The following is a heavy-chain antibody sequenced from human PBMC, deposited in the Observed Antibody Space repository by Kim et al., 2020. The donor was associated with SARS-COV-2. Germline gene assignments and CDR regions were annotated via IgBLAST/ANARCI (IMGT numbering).Heavy chain of an antibody. CDR2: IYYSGST. Sequence: SETLSLTCTVSGGSISSSSYYWGWIRQPPGKGLEWIGSIYYSGSTYYNPSLKSRVTISVDTSKNQFSLKLSSVTAADTAVYYCARPRAWAGTSKSFDDDIWGQGTMVTVSS. V-gene: IGHV4-39*01. CDR1: GGSISSSSYY. J-gene: IGHJ3*02. D-gene: IGHD6-19*01. CDR3: ARPRAWAGTSKSFDDDI.